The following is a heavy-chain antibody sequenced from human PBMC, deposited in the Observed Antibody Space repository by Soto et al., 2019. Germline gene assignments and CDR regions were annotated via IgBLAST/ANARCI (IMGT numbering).Heavy chain of an antibody. V-gene: IGHV1-46*01. CDR3: AREGFVVVVAVSPYYYYYGMDV. D-gene: IGHD2-15*01. CDR1: GYTFTSYY. J-gene: IGHJ6*02. CDR2: INPSSGST. Sequence: ASVKVSCKASGYTFTSYYMHWVRQAPGQGLEWMGIINPSSGSTSYAQKFQGRVTMTRDTSTSTVYMELSSLRSEDRAVYYCAREGFVVVVAVSPYYYYYGMDVWGQGNTVTVSS.